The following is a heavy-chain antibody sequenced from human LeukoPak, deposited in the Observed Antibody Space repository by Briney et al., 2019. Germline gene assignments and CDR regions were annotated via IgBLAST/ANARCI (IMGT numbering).Heavy chain of an antibody. V-gene: IGHV4-34*01. Sequence: SETLSLTCAVSGGSISSYYWNWIRQPPGKGLEWIGEIYHSGSTNYNPSLKSRVTISVDTSKNQFSLKLSSVTAADTAVYFCARKLRGEAVADHLQPFDYWGQGTLVAVSS. CDR1: GGSISSYY. J-gene: IGHJ4*02. D-gene: IGHD6-19*01. CDR2: IYHSGST. CDR3: ARKLRGEAVADHLQPFDY.